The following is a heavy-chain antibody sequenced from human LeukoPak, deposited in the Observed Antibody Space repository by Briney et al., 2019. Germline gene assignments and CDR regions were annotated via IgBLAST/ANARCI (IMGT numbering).Heavy chain of an antibody. CDR3: ARDSRSWCYYYYYMDV. Sequence: GGSLRLSCAASGFTFSSYSMNWVRQAPGKGLEWVSSISSSSSYIYYADSVKGRFTISRDNAKNSLYLQMNSLRAEDTAVCYRARDSRSWCYYYYYMDVWGKGTTVTVSS. D-gene: IGHD6-13*01. CDR1: GFTFSSYS. CDR2: ISSSSSYI. J-gene: IGHJ6*03. V-gene: IGHV3-21*01.